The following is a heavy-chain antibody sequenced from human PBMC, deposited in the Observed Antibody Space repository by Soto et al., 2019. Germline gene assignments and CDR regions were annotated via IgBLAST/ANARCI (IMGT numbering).Heavy chain of an antibody. CDR2: ISYDGTNK. CDR1: GFTFSSYA. V-gene: IGHV3-30-3*01. J-gene: IGHJ4*02. Sequence: GGSLRLSCAASGFTFSSYAMHWVRQAPGKGLEWVAVISYDGTNKYYADSVKGRFTISRDNSENTLYLQMNSLRPEDTAVFYCASAGGGGFNLTFFFDYWGLGTLVTVSS. CDR3: ASAGGGGFNLTFFFDY. D-gene: IGHD3-9*01.